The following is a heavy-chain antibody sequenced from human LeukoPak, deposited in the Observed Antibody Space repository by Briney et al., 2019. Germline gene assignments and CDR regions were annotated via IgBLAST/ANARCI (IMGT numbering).Heavy chain of an antibody. CDR2: MNPNSGNT. D-gene: IGHD1-26*01. J-gene: IGHJ6*03. V-gene: IGHV1-8*01. CDR3: ARTLVGANKDYYYYYMDV. CDR1: GYTFTSYD. Sequence: ASVKVSCEASGYTFTSYDINWVRQATGQGLEWMGWMNPNSGNTGYAQKFQGRVTMARSTSISTAYMELSSLRSEDTAVYYCARTLVGANKDYYYYYMDVWGKGTTVTISS.